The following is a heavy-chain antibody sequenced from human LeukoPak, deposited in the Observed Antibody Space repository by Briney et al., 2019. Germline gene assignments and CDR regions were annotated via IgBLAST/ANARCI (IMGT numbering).Heavy chain of an antibody. CDR3: ARLELDELDYYDSSGWYYYYGMDV. CDR1: GGSISSYY. D-gene: IGHD3-22*01. V-gene: IGHV4-59*12. J-gene: IGHJ6*02. CDR2: IYYSGST. Sequence: SETLSLTCTVSGGSISSYYWSWIRQPPGKGLEWIGYIYYSGSTNYNPSLKSRVTISVDTSKNQFSLKLSSVTAADTAVYYCARLELDELDYYDSSGWYYYYGMDVWGQGTTVTVSS.